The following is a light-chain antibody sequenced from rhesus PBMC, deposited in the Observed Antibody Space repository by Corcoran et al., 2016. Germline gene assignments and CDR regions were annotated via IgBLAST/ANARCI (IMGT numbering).Light chain of an antibody. CDR1: QSVRRN. CDR2: GAS. J-gene: IGKJ2*01. Sequence: EIVMTQSPATLSLSPGERATLSCRASQSVRRNVAWYQQKPEQAPRPLIYGASSRATAIPERFSGSGSGTDFTLIISSLEPEDVGVYYCQQYNNWNSFGQGTKVEIK. V-gene: IGKV3S9*01. CDR3: QQYNNWNS.